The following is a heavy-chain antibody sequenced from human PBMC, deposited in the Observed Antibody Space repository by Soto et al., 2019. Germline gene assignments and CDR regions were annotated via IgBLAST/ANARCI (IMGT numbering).Heavy chain of an antibody. CDR3: AKRSRYSSSSDRPVDAFDI. Sequence: GGSLRLSCVASGFTFSSYAMSWVRQAPGKGLEWVSAISGSGGSTYYADSVKGRFTISRDNSKNTLYLQMNSLRAEDTAVYYCAKRSRYSSSSDRPVDAFDIWGQGTMVTVSS. V-gene: IGHV3-23*01. CDR1: GFTFSSYA. D-gene: IGHD6-6*01. J-gene: IGHJ3*02. CDR2: ISGSGGST.